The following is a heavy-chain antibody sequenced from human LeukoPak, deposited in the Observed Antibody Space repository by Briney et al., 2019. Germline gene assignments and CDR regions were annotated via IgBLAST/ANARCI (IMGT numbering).Heavy chain of an antibody. Sequence: GESLKISCKGYGYSFTSYWIGWVRQMPGKGLEWMGIIYPGDSDTRYSPSFQGQVTISADKSISTAYLQWSSLKASDTAMYYCARSRDYYDSSGYYYDAFDIWGQGTMVTVSS. CDR3: ARSRDYYDSSGYYYDAFDI. V-gene: IGHV5-51*01. D-gene: IGHD3-22*01. CDR1: GYSFTSYW. CDR2: IYPGDSDT. J-gene: IGHJ3*02.